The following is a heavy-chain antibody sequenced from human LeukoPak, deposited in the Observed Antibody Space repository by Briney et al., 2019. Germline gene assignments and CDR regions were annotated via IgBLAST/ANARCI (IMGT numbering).Heavy chain of an antibody. CDR1: GFTFSSDW. CDR2: IKKDGSEQ. CDR3: PRVKFSVGIRAFDY. V-gene: IGHV3-7*01. D-gene: IGHD1-1*01. Sequence: PGGSLRLSRAASGFTFSSDWMSWVRQAPGKGLEWVANIKKDGSEQYYVDPVKGRLTSSRDKAKNTLDLQMDIRRAQDTAGYYCPRVKFSVGIRAFDYWGQGTLVTVSS. J-gene: IGHJ4*02.